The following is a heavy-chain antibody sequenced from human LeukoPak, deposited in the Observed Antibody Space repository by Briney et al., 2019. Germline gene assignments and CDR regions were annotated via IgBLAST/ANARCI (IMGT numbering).Heavy chain of an antibody. D-gene: IGHD2-2*01. CDR2: INPNSGGT. CDR3: ARDLLWCSSTSCHDTD. V-gene: IGHV1-2*02. Sequence: ASVKVSCKASGYTFTGYYMHWVRQAPGQGLEWMGWINPNSGGTNYAQKFQGRVTMTRDTSISTAYMELSRLRSDDTAVYYCARDLLWCSSTSCHDTDWGQGTLVTVSS. CDR1: GYTFTGYY. J-gene: IGHJ4*02.